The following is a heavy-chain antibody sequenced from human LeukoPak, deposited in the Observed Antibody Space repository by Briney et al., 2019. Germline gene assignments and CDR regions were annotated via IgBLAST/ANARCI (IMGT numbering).Heavy chain of an antibody. CDR1: GGTFSSYA. D-gene: IGHD3-3*01. CDR2: IIPIFGTA. Sequence: GASVKVSCKASGGTFSSYAISWVRQAPGQGLEWMGGIIPIFGTANYAQKFQGRVTITTDESTSTAYMELSSLRSEDTAVYYCARALTKGYYDFWSGYYWGQGTLVTVSS. V-gene: IGHV1-69*05. J-gene: IGHJ4*02. CDR3: ARALTKGYYDFWSGYY.